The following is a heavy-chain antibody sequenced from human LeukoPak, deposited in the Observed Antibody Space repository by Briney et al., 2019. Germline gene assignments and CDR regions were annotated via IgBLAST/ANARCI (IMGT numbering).Heavy chain of an antibody. CDR3: AKGGYSSGWFCSDFDY. CDR2: ISGSGGST. Sequence: GGSLRLSCAASGFTFSSYAMSWVRQAPGKGLEWVSAISGSGGSTYYADSVKGRFTISRDMSKNTLYLQMNSLRAEDTAVYYCAKGGYSSGWFCSDFDYWGQGALVTVSS. J-gene: IGHJ4*02. CDR1: GFTFSSYA. D-gene: IGHD6-19*01. V-gene: IGHV3-23*01.